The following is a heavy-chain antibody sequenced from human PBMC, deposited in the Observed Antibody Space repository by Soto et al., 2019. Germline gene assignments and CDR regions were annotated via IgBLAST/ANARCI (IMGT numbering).Heavy chain of an antibody. CDR2: IKQDGSET. Sequence: EVHLVEAGGGLVRPGESLRLSCAASGLTFTNFRMSWLRQAPGKGLEWVANIKQDGSETRYVDSVKGRITISRDKAKNSLFLQKTGLRAEDTAIYYCARSYGTGFLSGYCGQGTLVTVST. V-gene: IGHV3-7*01. J-gene: IGHJ4*02. CDR3: ARSYGTGFLSGY. D-gene: IGHD3-10*01. CDR1: GLTFTNFR.